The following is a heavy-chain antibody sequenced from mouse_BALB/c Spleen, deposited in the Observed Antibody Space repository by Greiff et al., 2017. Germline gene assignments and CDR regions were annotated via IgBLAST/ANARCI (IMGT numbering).Heavy chain of an antibody. J-gene: IGHJ3*01. CDR2: INPDSSTI. CDR1: GFDFSRYW. Sequence: EVKLMESGGGLVQPGGSLKLSCAASGFDFSRYWMSWVRQAPGKGLEWIGEINPDSSTINYTPSLKDKFIISRDNAKNTLYLQMSKVRSEDTALYYCARQGNWDGFAYWGQGTLVTVSA. D-gene: IGHD4-1*01. V-gene: IGHV4-1*02. CDR3: ARQGNWDGFAY.